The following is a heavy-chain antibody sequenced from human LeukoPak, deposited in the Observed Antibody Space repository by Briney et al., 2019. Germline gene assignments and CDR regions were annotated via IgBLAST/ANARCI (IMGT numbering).Heavy chain of an antibody. D-gene: IGHD3-10*01. V-gene: IGHV1-69*13. CDR3: AREYYGSGSYLEYYYMDV. CDR1: GGTFSSYA. J-gene: IGHJ6*03. Sequence: SVKVSCKASGGTFSSYAISWVRQAPGQGLEWMGGIIPIFDTVHYAQKFRGRVMITADESTSTAYMELSSLRSEDTAVYYCAREYYGSGSYLEYYYMDVWGKGTTVTISS. CDR2: IIPIFDTV.